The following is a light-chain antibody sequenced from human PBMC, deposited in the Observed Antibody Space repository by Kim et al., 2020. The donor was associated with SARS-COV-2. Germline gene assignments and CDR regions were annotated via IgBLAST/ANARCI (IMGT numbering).Light chain of an antibody. CDR2: QAS. CDR1: QSIDTW. J-gene: IGKJ4*01. V-gene: IGKV1-5*03. CDR3: QQYSSYPLT. Sequence: DIQTTQSPSTLSASVGDRVTITCRASQSIDTWLAWYQQKPGRAPKLLIYQASNLESGVPSRFSGSGSVTEFTLTISTLQPDDFATYYCQQYSSYPLTFGGGTKVDIK.